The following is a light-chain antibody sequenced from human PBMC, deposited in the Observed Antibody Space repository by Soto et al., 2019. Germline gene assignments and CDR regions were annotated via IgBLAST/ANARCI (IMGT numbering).Light chain of an antibody. CDR1: QSVSSNF. V-gene: IGKV3-20*01. CDR3: QRFGGSPPKYT. J-gene: IGKJ2*01. CDR2: GAS. Sequence: VLAQSPGTLSLSPGERATLACRASQSVSSNFLAWYQHKVGQAPRLLIYGASIRAAGAPDRFSGSGSGTDFTLTISRVEPEDVAVYYCQRFGGSPPKYTFGQGTKLEI.